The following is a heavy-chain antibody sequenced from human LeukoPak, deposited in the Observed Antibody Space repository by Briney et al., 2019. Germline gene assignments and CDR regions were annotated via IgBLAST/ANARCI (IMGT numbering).Heavy chain of an antibody. D-gene: IGHD2-2*01. CDR2: INHSGST. V-gene: IGHV4-34*01. CDR3: ARSLYDKYCSSTSCRYFDH. Sequence: SETLPLTCAVYGGSFSGYYWSWIRQPPGKGLEWIGEINHSGSTNYNPSLKSRVTISVDTSKNQFSLKLSSVTAADTAVYYCARSLYDKYCSSTSCRYFDHWGQGTLVTVSS. CDR1: GGSFSGYY. J-gene: IGHJ4*02.